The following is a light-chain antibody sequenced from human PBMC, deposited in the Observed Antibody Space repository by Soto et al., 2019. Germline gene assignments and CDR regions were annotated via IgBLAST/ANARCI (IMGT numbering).Light chain of an antibody. CDR3: QQYYKWPLT. CDR1: KSVINN. J-gene: IGKJ4*01. V-gene: IGKV3-15*01. CDR2: DPS. Sequence: EIVMTQSPATLSVSPGERATLSCWASKSVINNLAGYQQKPGQAPRLLIYDPSTRATGIPARLSGSGSGTEFTLTISSLESQDFAVYYCQQYYKWPLTFGGGTKVEIK.